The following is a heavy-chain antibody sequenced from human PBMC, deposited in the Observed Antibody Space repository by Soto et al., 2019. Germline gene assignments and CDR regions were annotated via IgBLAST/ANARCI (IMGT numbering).Heavy chain of an antibody. V-gene: IGHV4-34*01. CDR1: GGSFGGYY. CDR2: INHSGST. Sequence: SETLSLTCAVYGGSFGGYYWSWIRQPPGKWLEWIGEINHSGSTNYNPSLKSRVSISVDTSKNQFSLKLSSVTAADTAVYYCARVGITMVRGVYYYYYGMDVWGQGTTVTVSS. J-gene: IGHJ6*02. D-gene: IGHD3-10*01. CDR3: ARVGITMVRGVYYYYYGMDV.